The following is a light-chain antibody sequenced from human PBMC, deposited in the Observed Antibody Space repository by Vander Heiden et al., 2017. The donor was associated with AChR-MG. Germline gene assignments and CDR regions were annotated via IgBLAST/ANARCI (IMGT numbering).Light chain of an antibody. Sequence: DIQLTQSPSTLSASVGDRVTFTCRASKSISRWLAWYQQKPDKAPKVLIYDASTLKNGVPSSFSGSGAGTEVTLTITSLQPDDFATYYCQQYNSYSWTFGQGTKVE. CDR1: KSISRW. CDR3: QQYNSYSWT. J-gene: IGKJ1*01. CDR2: DAS. V-gene: IGKV1-5*01.